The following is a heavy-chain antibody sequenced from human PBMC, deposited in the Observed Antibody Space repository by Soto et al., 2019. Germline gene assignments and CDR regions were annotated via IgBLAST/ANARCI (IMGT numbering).Heavy chain of an antibody. CDR2: ITPSSGST. D-gene: IGHD4-17*01. CDR3: ARAVSTKPAPIDY. V-gene: IGHV1-46*01. CDR1: GYTFTTYY. Sequence: QVQLVQSGAEVKNPGASVKISCKASGYTFTTYYMHWLRQARGQGLEWMGIITPSSGSTRYAQKFQDRVTMTRDTSTSTVYMALRRLRSEDTAVYYCARAVSTKPAPIDYWGQGTLVSVSS. J-gene: IGHJ4*02.